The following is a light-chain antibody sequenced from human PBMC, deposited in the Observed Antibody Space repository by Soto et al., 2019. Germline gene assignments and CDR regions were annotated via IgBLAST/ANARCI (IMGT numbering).Light chain of an antibody. CDR3: QQYNSYPYT. CDR1: QSISSW. J-gene: IGKJ2*01. CDR2: KAS. V-gene: IGKV1-5*03. Sequence: DIQMTQSPSTLSASVGDRVTITCRASQSISSWLAWYQQKPGKAPKLLIYKASSLESGVPSRFSGSGSGTEFTLTISSLKPDDFETYYCQQYNSYPYTFGQGTKLEIK.